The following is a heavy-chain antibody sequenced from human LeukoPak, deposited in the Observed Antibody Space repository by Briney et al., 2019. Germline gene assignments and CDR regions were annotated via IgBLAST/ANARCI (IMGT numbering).Heavy chain of an antibody. CDR1: GFTFDDNT. V-gene: IGHV3-43*01. J-gene: IGHJ5*02. CDR2: ITWKSHRT. D-gene: IGHD5-24*01. CDR3: ARASDPWLQLT. Sequence: PGGSLRLSCAASGFTFDDNTMHWVRQTPGRGLEWVSFITWKSHRTHYADSVRGRFSISRDNAQTSLYLQMNSLRAEDTAVYYCARASDPWLQLTWGQGTLVTVSS.